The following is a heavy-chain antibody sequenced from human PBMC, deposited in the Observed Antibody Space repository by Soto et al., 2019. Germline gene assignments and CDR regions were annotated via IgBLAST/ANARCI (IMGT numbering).Heavy chain of an antibody. V-gene: IGHV3-21*01. Sequence: ESGGGLVKPGGSLRLSYAASGFTFSSYSMNWVRQAPGKGLEWVSSISSSSSYIYYADSVKGRFTISRDNAKNSLYLQMNSLRAEDTAVYYCARTRRDIVVVPAAGVDYWGQGTLVTVSS. CDR2: ISSSSSYI. CDR3: ARTRRDIVVVPAAGVDY. D-gene: IGHD2-2*01. CDR1: GFTFSSYS. J-gene: IGHJ4*02.